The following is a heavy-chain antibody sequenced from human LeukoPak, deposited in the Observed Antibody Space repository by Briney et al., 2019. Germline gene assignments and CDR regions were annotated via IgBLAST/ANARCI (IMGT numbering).Heavy chain of an antibody. CDR2: ISHSGIT. D-gene: IGHD3-22*01. Sequence: SETLSLTCTVSGGSVSSGTYYWGWIRQSPDMGLEWIGIISHSGITDYNPSLKSRVTISVDKSKNQFSLKLTSVTAADTAVYYCAIYHSGGYTSSFDHWGQGSLVTVSS. CDR3: AIYHSGGYTSSFDH. CDR1: GGSVSSGTYY. V-gene: IGHV4-39*07. J-gene: IGHJ4*02.